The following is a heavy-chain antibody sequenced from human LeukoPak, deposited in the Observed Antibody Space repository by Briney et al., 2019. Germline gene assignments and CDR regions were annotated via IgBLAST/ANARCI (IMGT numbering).Heavy chain of an antibody. CDR1: GGSISSSSYY. J-gene: IGHJ4*02. CDR2: IYYSGST. Sequence: PSETLSLTCTVSGGSISSSSYYWGWIRQPPGKGLEWIGSIYYSGSTYYNPSLKSRVTISVDTPKNQFSLKLSSVTAADTAVYYCARQPRSYGDYFDYWGQGTLVTVSS. CDR3: ARQPRSYGDYFDY. V-gene: IGHV4-39*01. D-gene: IGHD1-26*01.